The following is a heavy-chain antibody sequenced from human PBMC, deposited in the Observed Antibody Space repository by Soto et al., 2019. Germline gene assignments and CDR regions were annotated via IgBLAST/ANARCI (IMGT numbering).Heavy chain of an antibody. CDR1: GGSVISGSYY. CDR3: ARGPGTDDFDY. V-gene: IGHV4-61*01. D-gene: IGHD1-1*01. Sequence: SETLSVTCTVSGGSVISGSYYWSWNRQPPGKGLEWIGYIYYSGSTNYNPSLKSRVTISVDTSKNQFSLKLSSVTAADTAAYYCARGPGTDDFDYWGQGTLVTVSS. J-gene: IGHJ4*02. CDR2: IYYSGST.